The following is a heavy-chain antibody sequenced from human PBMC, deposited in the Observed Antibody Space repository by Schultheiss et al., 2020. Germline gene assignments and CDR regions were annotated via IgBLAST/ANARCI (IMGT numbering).Heavy chain of an antibody. Sequence: GGSLRLSCAASGFTFSSYGMHWVRQAPGKGLEWVAVIWYDGSNKYYADSVKGRFTISRDNSKNTLYLQMNSLRAEDTAVYYCARALEYSSSSPDYWGQGTLVTVSS. J-gene: IGHJ4*02. CDR3: ARALEYSSSSPDY. V-gene: IGHV3-33*01. CDR1: GFTFSSYG. CDR2: IWYDGSNK. D-gene: IGHD6-6*01.